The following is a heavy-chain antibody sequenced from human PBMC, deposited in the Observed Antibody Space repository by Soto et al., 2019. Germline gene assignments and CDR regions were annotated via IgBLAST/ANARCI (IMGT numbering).Heavy chain of an antibody. V-gene: IGHV1-69*13. J-gene: IGHJ3*02. D-gene: IGHD6-19*01. CDR2: IIPIFGTA. Sequence: ASVKVSCKASGGTFSSYAISWVRQAPGQGLEWMGGIIPIFGTANYAQKFQGRVTITADESTSTAYMELSSLRSEDTAVYYCARDSRMYSSGWYKAFDIWGQGTMVTVSS. CDR1: GGTFSSYA. CDR3: ARDSRMYSSGWYKAFDI.